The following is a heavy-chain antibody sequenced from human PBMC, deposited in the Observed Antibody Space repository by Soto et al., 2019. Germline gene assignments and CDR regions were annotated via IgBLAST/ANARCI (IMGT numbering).Heavy chain of an antibody. V-gene: IGHV3-21*01. Sequence: GGSLRLSCAASGFTFSSYSMNWVRQAPGKGLEWVSSISSSSSYIYYADSVKGRFTISRDNAKNSLYLQMNSLRAEDTAVYYCAREGGQLELLYWFDPWGQGTLVTVSS. CDR2: ISSSSSYI. J-gene: IGHJ5*02. CDR3: AREGGQLELLYWFDP. D-gene: IGHD1-7*01. CDR1: GFTFSSYS.